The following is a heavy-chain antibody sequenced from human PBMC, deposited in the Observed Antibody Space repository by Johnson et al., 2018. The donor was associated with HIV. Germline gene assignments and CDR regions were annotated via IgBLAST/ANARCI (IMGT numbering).Heavy chain of an antibody. Sequence: QVQLVECGGGVVLPGRSLRLSCAASGFTFRSYSLHWVRQAPGKGLEWVAVISYGESNEYYADSVKGRFTISRDNSKNTLYLQMNSLRAEDTAVYYCATPLGGWRWGDAFDVWGQGTMVTVSS. CDR1: GFTFRSYS. J-gene: IGHJ3*01. CDR2: ISYGESNE. V-gene: IGHV3-30-3*02. CDR3: ATPLGGWRWGDAFDV. D-gene: IGHD3-16*01.